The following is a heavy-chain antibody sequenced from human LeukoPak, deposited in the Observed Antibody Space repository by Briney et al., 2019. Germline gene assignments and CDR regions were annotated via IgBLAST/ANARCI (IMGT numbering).Heavy chain of an antibody. Sequence: SVKVSCKASGGTFSSYAISWVRQAPGQGLEWMGGIIPIFGTANYAQKFQGRVTITADESTSTAYMELSSLRSEDTAVYYCARDEKRIAARPIDFDIGGQGTMVTVSS. J-gene: IGHJ3*02. CDR1: GGTFSSYA. CDR3: ARDEKRIAARPIDFDI. V-gene: IGHV1-69*13. CDR2: IIPIFGTA. D-gene: IGHD6-6*01.